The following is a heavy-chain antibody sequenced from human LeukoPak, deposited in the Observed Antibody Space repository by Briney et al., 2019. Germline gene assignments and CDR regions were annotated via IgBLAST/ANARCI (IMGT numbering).Heavy chain of an antibody. V-gene: IGHV3-30*02. Sequence: PGGSLRLSCAASGFTLSTSGMHWVRQTPGKGLEWVAFIRYDGSNKYYADSVKGRFTISRDNFKNTLYLQMNSLRAEDTAVYYCARDLTRFSQLVSQVGHWGQGTLVTVSS. CDR3: ARDLTRFSQLVSQVGH. CDR2: IRYDGSNK. CDR1: GFTLSTSG. J-gene: IGHJ4*02. D-gene: IGHD6-13*01.